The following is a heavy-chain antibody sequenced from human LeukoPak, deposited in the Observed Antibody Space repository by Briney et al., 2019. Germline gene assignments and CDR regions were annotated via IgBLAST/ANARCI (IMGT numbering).Heavy chain of an antibody. CDR2: ISYDGSNK. CDR1: GFTFSSYG. Sequence: TGGSLRLSCAASGFTFSSYGMHWVRQAPGKGLEWVAVISYDGSNKYYADSVKGRFTISRDNSKNTLYLQMNSLRAEDTAVYYCARGGLGIAARGTSEDYWGQGTLVTVSS. V-gene: IGHV3-30*03. J-gene: IGHJ4*02. CDR3: ARGGLGIAARGTSEDY. D-gene: IGHD6-6*01.